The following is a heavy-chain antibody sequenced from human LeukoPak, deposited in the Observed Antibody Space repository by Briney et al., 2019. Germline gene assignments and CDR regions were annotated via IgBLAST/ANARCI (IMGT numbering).Heavy chain of an antibody. V-gene: IGHV4-61*02. J-gene: IGHJ4*02. CDR3: ARDAIKLFDY. D-gene: IGHD5-24*01. CDR1: GGSISSGGYY. Sequence: SETLSLTCTVSGGSISSGGYYWSWIRQPAGKGLEWIGRIYTSGSTNYNPSLKSRVTISVDTSKNQFSLKLSSVTAADTAVYYCARDAIKLFDYWGQGTLVTVSS. CDR2: IYTSGST.